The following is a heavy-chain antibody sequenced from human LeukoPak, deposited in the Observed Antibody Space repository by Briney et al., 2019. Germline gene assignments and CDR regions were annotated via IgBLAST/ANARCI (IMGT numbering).Heavy chain of an antibody. CDR1: GYTFTGYY. D-gene: IGHD1-26*01. CDR2: INPNSGNT. Sequence: GASVKVSCKASGYTFTGYYMHWVRQAPGQGLEWMGWINPNSGNTNYAQKLQGRVTMTTDTSTSTAYMELRSLRSDDTAVYYCARDLAEPFDYWGQGTLVTVSS. CDR3: ARDLAEPFDY. J-gene: IGHJ4*02. V-gene: IGHV1-18*04.